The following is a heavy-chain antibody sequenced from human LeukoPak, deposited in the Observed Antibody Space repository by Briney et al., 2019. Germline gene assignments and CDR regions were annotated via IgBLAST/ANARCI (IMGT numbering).Heavy chain of an antibody. CDR3: ARGQGEDPYYYYGMDV. Sequence: ASVKVSCKASGYTFTSYGISWVRQAPGQGLEWMGWISAYNGNTNYAQNLQGRVTMTTDTSTSTAYMDLRSLRSDDTAVYYGARGQGEDPYYYYGMDVWGQGTTVTVSS. J-gene: IGHJ6*02. CDR1: GYTFTSYG. CDR2: ISAYNGNT. V-gene: IGHV1-18*01. D-gene: IGHD3-10*01.